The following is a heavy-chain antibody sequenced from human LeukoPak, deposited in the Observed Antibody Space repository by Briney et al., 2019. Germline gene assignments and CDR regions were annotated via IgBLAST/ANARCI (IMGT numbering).Heavy chain of an antibody. CDR1: GGSISSSNW. CDR2: IYHSGST. Sequence: SETLSLTCAVSGGSISSSNWWSWVRQPPGKGLEWIREIYHSGSTNYNPSLKSRVTISVDKSKNQFSLKLSSVTAADTAVYYCARGKDGSGTYYFDYWGQGTLVTVSS. CDR3: ARGKDGSGTYYFDY. J-gene: IGHJ4*02. D-gene: IGHD3-10*01. V-gene: IGHV4-4*02.